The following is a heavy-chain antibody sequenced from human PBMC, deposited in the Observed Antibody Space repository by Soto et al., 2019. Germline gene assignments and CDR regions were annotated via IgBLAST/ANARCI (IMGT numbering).Heavy chain of an antibody. Sequence: HVQLQESGPGLVKPSETLSLTCSVSGGSVTNDDSYWSWIRQSPGKGLEWIGTIYYSAGTNYNPSLKSRVTISIDTSKNQFSLKLSSVTAADTAVYYCARDYNSGWFGHWGQGTLVTVSS. CDR1: GGSVTNDDSY. CDR2: IYYSAGT. CDR3: ARDYNSGWFGH. J-gene: IGHJ5*02. D-gene: IGHD6-19*01. V-gene: IGHV4-61*08.